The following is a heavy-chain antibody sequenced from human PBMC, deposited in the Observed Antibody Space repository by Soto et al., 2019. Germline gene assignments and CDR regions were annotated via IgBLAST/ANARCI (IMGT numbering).Heavy chain of an antibody. J-gene: IGHJ5*02. V-gene: IGHV1-2*04. CDR2: INPNSGGT. CDR3: AREGRRIVVVPAARRDNWFGP. Sequence: ASVKVSCKASVYTFTGYYMHWVRQAPGQGLEWMGWINPNSGGTNYAQKFQGWVTMTRDTSISTAYMELSRLRSDDTAVYYCAREGRRIVVVPAARRDNWFGPWGQGTLVTVSS. CDR1: VYTFTGYY. D-gene: IGHD2-2*01.